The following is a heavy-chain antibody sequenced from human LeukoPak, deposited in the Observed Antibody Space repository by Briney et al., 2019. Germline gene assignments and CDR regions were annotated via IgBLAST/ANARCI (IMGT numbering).Heavy chain of an antibody. V-gene: IGHV3-48*03. CDR2: ISSSGSTI. D-gene: IGHD3-10*01. Sequence: GGSRRLSCAASGFTFSSYEMNWVRQAPGKGLEWVSYISSSGSTIYYADSVKGRFTISRDNAKNSLYLQMNSLRAEDTAVYYCARDKRFGELLTSYYYYTMDVWGQGTTVTVSS. CDR1: GFTFSSYE. J-gene: IGHJ6*02. CDR3: ARDKRFGELLTSYYYYTMDV.